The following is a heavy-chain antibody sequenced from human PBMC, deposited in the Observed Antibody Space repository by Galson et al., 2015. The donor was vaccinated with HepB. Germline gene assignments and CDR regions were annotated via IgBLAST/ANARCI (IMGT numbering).Heavy chain of an antibody. V-gene: IGHV1-3*01. CDR1: GYTFTSYA. Sequence: SCKASGYTFTSYAMHWVRQAPGQRLEWMGWINAGNGNTKYSQKFQGRVTITRDTSASTAYMELSSLRSEDTAVYYCAREFKSRVGRDYYYYYMDVWGKGTTVTVSS. CDR2: INAGNGNT. CDR3: AREFKSRVGRDYYYYYMDV. D-gene: IGHD2-15*01. J-gene: IGHJ6*03.